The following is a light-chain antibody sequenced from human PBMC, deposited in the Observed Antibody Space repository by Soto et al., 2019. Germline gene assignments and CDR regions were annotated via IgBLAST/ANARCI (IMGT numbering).Light chain of an antibody. V-gene: IGLV2-23*03. CDR1: SSDVGNYNL. CDR3: CSYAGSSTFV. Sequence: QSALTQPASVSGSPGQSITISCTGTSSDVGNYNLVSWYQHHPGKAPKLMIYEGSERPSGVSHRFSGSKFGNTASLTISGLQAEDEGDYYCCSYAGSSTFVFGGGTKLTVL. CDR2: EGS. J-gene: IGLJ3*02.